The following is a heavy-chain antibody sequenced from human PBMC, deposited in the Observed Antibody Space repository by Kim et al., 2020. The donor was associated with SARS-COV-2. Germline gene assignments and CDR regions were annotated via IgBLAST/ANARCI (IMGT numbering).Heavy chain of an antibody. CDR2: IWYDGSNK. V-gene: IGHV3-33*01. CDR3: ARDVSGWFDLDTYPDY. J-gene: IGHJ4*02. Sequence: GGSLRLSCAASGFTFSSYGMHWVRQAPGKGLEWVAVIWYDGSNKYYADSVKGRFTISRDNSKNTLYLQMNSLRAEDTAVYYCARDVSGWFDLDTYPDYWGPGTLVTVSS. D-gene: IGHD3-10*01. CDR1: GFTFSSYG.